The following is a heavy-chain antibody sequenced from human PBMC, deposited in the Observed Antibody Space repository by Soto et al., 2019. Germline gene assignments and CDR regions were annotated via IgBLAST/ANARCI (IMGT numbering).Heavy chain of an antibody. V-gene: IGHV3-23*01. Sequence: EVQLLESGGGLVQPGGSLRLSCAASGFTFNNYAMTWVRQAPGKGLEWVSTISGGGGSTYYADAVKGRFTISRDNSKNTLYLQTNSLRAEDTAVYYCAKGKSGTQPGYSDAYMDVWGRGTTVTVSS. CDR3: AKGKSGTQPGYSDAYMDV. CDR1: GFTFNNYA. J-gene: IGHJ6*03. CDR2: ISGGGGST. D-gene: IGHD2-15*01.